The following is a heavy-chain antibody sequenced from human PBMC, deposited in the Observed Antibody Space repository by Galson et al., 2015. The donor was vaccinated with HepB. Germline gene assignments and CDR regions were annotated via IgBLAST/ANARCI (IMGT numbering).Heavy chain of an antibody. CDR3: ARGVRFLEWLLYGNPPGDFDY. CDR2: ISSSGSTI. V-gene: IGHV3-11*01. Sequence: SLRLSCAASGFTFSDYYMSWIRQAPGKGLEWVSYISSSGSTIYYADSVKGRFTISRDNAKNSLYLQMNSLRAEDTAVYYCARGVRFLEWLLYGNPPGDFDYWGQGTLVTVSS. D-gene: IGHD3-3*01. J-gene: IGHJ4*02. CDR1: GFTFSDYY.